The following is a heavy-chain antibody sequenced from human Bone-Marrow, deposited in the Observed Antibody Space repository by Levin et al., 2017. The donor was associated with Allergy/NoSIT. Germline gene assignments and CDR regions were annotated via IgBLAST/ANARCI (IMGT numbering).Heavy chain of an antibody. CDR1: GYTFTGYY. V-gene: IGHV1-2*02. D-gene: IGHD6-13*01. CDR2: INPNSGGT. Sequence: GESLKISCKASGYTFTGYYMHWVRQAPGQGLEWMGWINPNSGGTNYAQKFQGRVTMTRDTSISTAYMELSRLRSDDTAVYYCAREARIAAAGYYGMDVWGQGTTVTVSS. J-gene: IGHJ6*02. CDR3: AREARIAAAGYYGMDV.